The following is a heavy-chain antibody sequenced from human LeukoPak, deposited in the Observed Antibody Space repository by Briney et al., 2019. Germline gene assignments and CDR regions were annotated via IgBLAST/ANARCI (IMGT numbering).Heavy chain of an antibody. CDR2: IYYSGST. CDR3: ARRRYYYDSSGYYYQP. D-gene: IGHD3-22*01. V-gene: IGHV4-59*01. J-gene: IGHJ5*02. Sequence: PSETLSLTCTVSGASISSYYWSWIRQPPGKGLEWLGYIYYSGSTNYNTSLKSRVTISVDTSKNQFSLRLSSVTAADTAVYYCARRRYYYDSSGYYYQPWGQGTLVTVSP. CDR1: GASISSYY.